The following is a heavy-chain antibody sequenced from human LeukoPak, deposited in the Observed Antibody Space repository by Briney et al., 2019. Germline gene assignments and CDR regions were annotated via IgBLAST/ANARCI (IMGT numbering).Heavy chain of an antibody. V-gene: IGHV1-2*02. CDR1: GYTFTSYA. CDR3: ARDRYGDGFAHLDS. J-gene: IGHJ4*02. D-gene: IGHD5-24*01. Sequence: ATVKVSCKASGYTFTSYAIHWVRQAPGQGLEWMGWITPSGGTDYPQKFQGRVAITRDTSITTAYMDLSRLTSDDTAVYYCARDRYGDGFAHLDSWGQGALVTVSS. CDR2: ITPSGGT.